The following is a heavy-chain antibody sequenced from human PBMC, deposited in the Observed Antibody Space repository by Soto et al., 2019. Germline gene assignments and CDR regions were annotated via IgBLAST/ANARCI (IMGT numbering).Heavy chain of an antibody. J-gene: IGHJ5*02. Sequence: AGGSLRLSCAASGFAFSSYAMSWVRQAPGKGLEWVSTISETGGSTYYTDSVKGRFTISRDTSKNMLYLQMNSLRAEDTALYYCAKDARPSSWGQGTLVTVSS. CDR3: AKDARPSS. CDR1: GFAFSSYA. V-gene: IGHV3-23*01. CDR2: ISETGGST.